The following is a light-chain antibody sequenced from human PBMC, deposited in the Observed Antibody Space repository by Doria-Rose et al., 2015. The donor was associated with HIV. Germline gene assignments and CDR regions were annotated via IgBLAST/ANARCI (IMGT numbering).Light chain of an antibody. Sequence: QTVVTQEPSVSEAPGQRVTISCTGSSSNIGAGYDVHWYQQLPGTAPKLVIYGNINRPSGVPDRISGSKSGTSASLAITGLQAEDEADYYCQSYDSSLSGYVFVTGTKVTVL. V-gene: IGLV1-40*01. CDR1: SSNIGAGYD. CDR3: QSYDSSLSGYV. CDR2: GNI. J-gene: IGLJ1*01.